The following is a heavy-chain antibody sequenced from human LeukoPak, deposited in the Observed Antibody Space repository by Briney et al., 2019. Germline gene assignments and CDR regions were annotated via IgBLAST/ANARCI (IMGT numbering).Heavy chain of an antibody. Sequence: GGSLRLSCVGSGFTFSDHYMSWIRQAPGKGLEWLAYITTSGSDIYYADSVKGRSTVSRDNAKNTLYLQMNSLRDEDTAVYYCARDELLPITTSGVIIDYYYYMDVWGKGTTVTVSS. CDR1: GFTFSDHY. J-gene: IGHJ6*03. CDR2: ITTSGSDI. D-gene: IGHD3-3*01. CDR3: ARDELLPITTSGVIIDYYYYMDV. V-gene: IGHV3-11*01.